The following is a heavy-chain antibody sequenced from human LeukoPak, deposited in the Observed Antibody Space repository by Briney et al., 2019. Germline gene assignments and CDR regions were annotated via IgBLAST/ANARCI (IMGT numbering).Heavy chain of an antibody. CDR1: GFTFSSYS. D-gene: IGHD3-22*01. J-gene: IGHJ4*02. V-gene: IGHV3-30*18. Sequence: PGGSLRLSCAASGFTFSSYSMHWVRQAPGKGLEWVSVISSDGRNTYYADSVKGRFTISRDNSKNTVFLQMNSLRAEDTAVYYCAKEVYYDSSAYLDYWGQGTLVTVSA. CDR2: ISSDGRNT. CDR3: AKEVYYDSSAYLDY.